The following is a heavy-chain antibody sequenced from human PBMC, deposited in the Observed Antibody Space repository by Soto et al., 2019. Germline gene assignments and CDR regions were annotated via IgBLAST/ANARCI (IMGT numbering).Heavy chain of an antibody. CDR3: AKDAGNEESLFDY. V-gene: IGHV3-23*01. CDR2: VNNDGRNT. CDR1: GFTFSDFG. Sequence: PVGSLRLSCEASGFTFSDFGMSWVRQIPVKVLEWVSTVNNDGRNTHYADSVEGRLTISRDNSKNTLYLQMGSLRAEDTAIYYCAKDAGNEESLFDYWGQGTLVTVS. J-gene: IGHJ4*02.